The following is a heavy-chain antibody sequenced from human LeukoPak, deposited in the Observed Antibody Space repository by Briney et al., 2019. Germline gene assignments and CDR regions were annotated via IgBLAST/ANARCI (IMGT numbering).Heavy chain of an antibody. CDR3: TRGTGCTGGSCSYYGMDV. J-gene: IGHJ6*02. V-gene: IGHV1-3*01. CDR1: GYTFSSYA. D-gene: IGHD2-15*01. CDR2: INAGNGDT. Sequence: ASVKVSCKGSGYTFSSYAIHWVRQAPGQRLERMGWINAGNGDTKYSQKFQGRVTITRDTSATTAYMELSSLRSEDTAVYYCTRGTGCTGGSCSYYGMDVWGQGTTVTVSS.